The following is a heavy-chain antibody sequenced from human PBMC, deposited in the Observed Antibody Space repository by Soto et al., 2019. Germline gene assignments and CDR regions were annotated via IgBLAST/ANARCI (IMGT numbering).Heavy chain of an antibody. CDR2: ISYDGHHE. Sequence: QVQLEESGGGVVQPGTSLRLSCEASRLTFNAYSMHWVRQAPGNGLEWVAVISYDGHHEYYVDSLKGRFTISRDNPKNAVFLQMSSLTVEYTAVYFCAKDRAGLACRRRSYVYYGMDAWGQWTTVIVS. D-gene: IGHD6-13*01. CDR3: AKDRAGLACRRRSYVYYGMDA. CDR1: RLTFNAYS. J-gene: IGHJ6*02. V-gene: IGHV3-30*04.